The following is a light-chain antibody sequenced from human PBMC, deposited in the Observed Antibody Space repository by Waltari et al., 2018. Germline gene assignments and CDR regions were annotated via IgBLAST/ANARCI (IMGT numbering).Light chain of an antibody. CDR1: QSMSSF. CDR3: LQSYSLSLFT. J-gene: IGKJ3*01. Sequence: DIQVTQSPSSLSASVGDRVTITCRASQSMSSFLNWYQQKPGKAPTLLISASSNLQSGVPSRLSGSGSGADCTLASNSLQPEDFATYYCLQSYSLSLFTFGPGTRVDIK. V-gene: IGKV1-39*01. CDR2: ASS.